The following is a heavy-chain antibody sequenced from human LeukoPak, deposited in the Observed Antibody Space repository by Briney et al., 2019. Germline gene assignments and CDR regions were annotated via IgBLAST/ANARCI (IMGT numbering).Heavy chain of an antibody. CDR1: GGSISSSSYY. Sequence: SETLSLTCTVSGGSISSSSYYWGWIRQPPGKGLEWIGSIYYSGSTYYNPSLKSRVTISVDTSKNQFSLKLSSVTAADTAVYYCARTDYFLYFDYWGQGTLVTVSS. CDR3: ARTDYFLYFDY. D-gene: IGHD3-10*01. V-gene: IGHV4-39*07. J-gene: IGHJ4*02. CDR2: IYYSGST.